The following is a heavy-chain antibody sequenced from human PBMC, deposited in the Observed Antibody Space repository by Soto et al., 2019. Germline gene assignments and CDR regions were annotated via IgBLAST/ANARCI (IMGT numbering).Heavy chain of an antibody. V-gene: IGHV3-23*01. CDR1: GFTFSSYA. Sequence: GGSLRLSCAASGFTFSSYAMSWVRQAPGKGLEWVSSISGSGGNTYYADSVKGRFTISRDNSKNTLYVQMNSLRAEDTAVYYCTKEGRADDGYYFDFWGQGTPVTVSS. CDR3: TKEGRADDGYYFDF. J-gene: IGHJ4*01. CDR2: ISGSGGNT. D-gene: IGHD3-3*01.